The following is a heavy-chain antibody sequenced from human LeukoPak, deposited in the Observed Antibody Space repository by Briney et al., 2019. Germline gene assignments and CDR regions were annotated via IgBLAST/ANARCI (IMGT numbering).Heavy chain of an antibody. CDR2: ISWNSGSI. Sequence: GRSLRLSCAASGFTFDDYAMHWVRQAPGKGLEWVSGISWNSGSIGYADSVKGRSTISRDNAKNSLYLQMNSLRAEDTALYYCAKDLDDSSSNYWGQGTLVTVSS. V-gene: IGHV3-9*01. CDR3: AKDLDDSSSNY. D-gene: IGHD3-22*01. J-gene: IGHJ4*02. CDR1: GFTFDDYA.